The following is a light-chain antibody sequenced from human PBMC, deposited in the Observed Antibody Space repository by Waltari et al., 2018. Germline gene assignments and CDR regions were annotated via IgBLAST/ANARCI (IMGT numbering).Light chain of an antibody. CDR2: GAS. Sequence: IVLTQSPDTLSLSPGARATLPCRASQSVSRALAWYQQKPGQVPRLLISGASNRASGIPDRFSGSGSGTDFSLNISRLEPEDFAVYHCQHYVRLPVTFGQGTRVEIK. V-gene: IGKV3-20*01. CDR1: QSVSRA. CDR3: QHYVRLPVT. J-gene: IGKJ1*01.